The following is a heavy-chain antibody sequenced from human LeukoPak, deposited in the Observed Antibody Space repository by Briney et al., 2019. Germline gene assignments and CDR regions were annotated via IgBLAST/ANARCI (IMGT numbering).Heavy chain of an antibody. CDR3: TRDAKYSSERSDY. CDR1: GGTFSSYA. Sequence: ASVKVSCKASGGTFSSYAISWVRQAPGQGLEWMGRIIPIFGTANYAQKLQGRVTITADESTSTAYMELSSLRSEDTAVYYCTRDAKYSSERSDYWGQGTLVTVSS. D-gene: IGHD6-19*01. J-gene: IGHJ4*02. CDR2: IIPIFGTA. V-gene: IGHV1-69*13.